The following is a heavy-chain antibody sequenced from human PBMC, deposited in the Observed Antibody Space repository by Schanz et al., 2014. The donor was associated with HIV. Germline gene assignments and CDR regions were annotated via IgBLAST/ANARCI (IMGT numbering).Heavy chain of an antibody. CDR2: IYYSGNT. V-gene: IGHV4-31*03. J-gene: IGHJ5*01. CDR3: ARGFLMGRDYDYIWGSDRYAAWFDF. D-gene: IGHD3-16*02. CDR1: GGSISSTGYF. Sequence: QVQLQESGPGLVKPSQTLSLTCSVSGGSISSTGYFWSWIRQHPGKGLEWIGYIYYSGNTYYNPSLKSRVTMSVDTSKNQFSLKLSSVTAADTAVYFCARGFLMGRDYDYIWGSDRYAAWFDFWGQGTLVAVSS.